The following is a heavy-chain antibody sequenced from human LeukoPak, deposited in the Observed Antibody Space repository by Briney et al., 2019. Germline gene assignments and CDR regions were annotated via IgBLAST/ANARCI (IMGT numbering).Heavy chain of an antibody. CDR2: IKQDGGEK. V-gene: IGHV3-7*03. Sequence: PGGSLRLSCATSGFTFSSYWMSWVRQVPGKRLEWVANIKQDGGEKYYTESVKGRFTISRDNAENSLLLQMNSLTVEDTAAYYCAREGDLMTVTYDYWGQGTLVTVSS. D-gene: IGHD2-21*02. CDR1: GFTFSSYW. J-gene: IGHJ4*02. CDR3: AREGDLMTVTYDY.